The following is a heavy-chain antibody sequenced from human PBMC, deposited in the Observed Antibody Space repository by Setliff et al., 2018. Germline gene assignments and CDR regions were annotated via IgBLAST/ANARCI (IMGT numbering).Heavy chain of an antibody. J-gene: IGHJ1*01. V-gene: IGHV1-18*01. CDR1: GYNFKTYA. Sequence: ASVKVSCKASGYNFKTYAISWVWQAPGQGLEWMGFISLYDGHTNYAQNFQGRLTVTTDTSTSTAYMELSSLRFDDTAVYYCARGNPAERYEYWGQGTLVTVSS. CDR3: ARGNPAERYEY. D-gene: IGHD5-12*01. CDR2: ISLYDGHT.